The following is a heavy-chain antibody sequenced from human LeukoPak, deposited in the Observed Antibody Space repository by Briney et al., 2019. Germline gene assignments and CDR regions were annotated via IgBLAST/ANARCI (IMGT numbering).Heavy chain of an antibody. CDR1: GFTFSSYG. CDR2: ISYDGSNK. D-gene: IGHD4-23*01. V-gene: IGHV3-30*18. Sequence: PGRSLRLSCAASGFTFSSYGMHWVRQAPGKGLEGVAVISYDGSNKYYADSVKGRFTISRDNSKNTLYLQMNSLRAEDTAVYYCANLLRWEPYWGQGTLVTVSS. J-gene: IGHJ4*02. CDR3: ANLLRWEPY.